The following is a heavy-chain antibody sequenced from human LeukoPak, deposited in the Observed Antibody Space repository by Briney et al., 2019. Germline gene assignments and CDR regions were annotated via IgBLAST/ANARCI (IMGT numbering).Heavy chain of an antibody. V-gene: IGHV3-74*01. CDR3: VAATPHLDY. D-gene: IGHD6-13*01. CDR1: GLTFSDYW. CDR2: FNSDGSWI. J-gene: IGHJ4*02. Sequence: GGSLRLSCAASGLTFSDYWTHWVRQPPGKGPVWVARFNSDGSWITYADSVKGRFTISGDDAKNTLYLQMNSLRAEDTAVYYCVAATPHLDYWGQGTLVTVSS.